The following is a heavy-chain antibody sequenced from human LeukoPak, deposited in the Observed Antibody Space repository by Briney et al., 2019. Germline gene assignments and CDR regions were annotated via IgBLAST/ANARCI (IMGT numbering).Heavy chain of an antibody. Sequence: SETLSLTCAVSGGSISSGGYSWSWIRQPPGKGLEWIGYIYHSGSTYYNPSLKSRVTISVDRSKNQFSLKLSSVTAADTAVYYCARGRDGYNLGFDYWGQGTLVTASS. CDR2: IYHSGST. J-gene: IGHJ4*02. D-gene: IGHD5-24*01. V-gene: IGHV4-30-2*02. CDR3: ARGRDGYNLGFDY. CDR1: GGSISSGGYS.